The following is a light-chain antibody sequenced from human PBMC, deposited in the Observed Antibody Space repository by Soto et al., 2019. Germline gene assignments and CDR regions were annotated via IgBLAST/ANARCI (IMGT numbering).Light chain of an antibody. CDR3: QQYNDWPPWT. CDR2: GAS. CDR1: QSVRSN. Sequence: EVEMTQSPATLSVSPGERGTLSCRASQSVRSNLAWFQQKPGQAPRLLIYGASTRATGIPVRFSGSGSGTEFALTISSLQSADFAVYYCQQYNDWPPWTFGQGTKVDIK. J-gene: IGKJ1*01. V-gene: IGKV3-15*01.